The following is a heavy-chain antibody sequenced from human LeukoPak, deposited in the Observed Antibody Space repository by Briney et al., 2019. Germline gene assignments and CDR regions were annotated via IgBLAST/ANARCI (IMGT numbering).Heavy chain of an antibody. CDR3: AKWGDYDVLTGYYVSDY. CDR1: GFTFSNYA. J-gene: IGHJ4*02. D-gene: IGHD3-9*01. V-gene: IGHV3-23*01. Sequence: GASLRLSCAASGFTFSNYAMSRVRQAPGKGLEWVSAITGGGSGIYYADSMKSRFTISRDNSKNTPYLQINSLRAEDTAVYYCAKWGDYDVLTGYYVSDYWGQGTLVTVSS. CDR2: ITGGGSGI.